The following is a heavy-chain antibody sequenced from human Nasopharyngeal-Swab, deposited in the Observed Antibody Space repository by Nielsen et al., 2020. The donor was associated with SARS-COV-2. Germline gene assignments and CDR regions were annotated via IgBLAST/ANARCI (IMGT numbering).Heavy chain of an antibody. Sequence: SETLSLTCAVSGGPISSGGYSWSCIRQPPGKGLEWIGYIYHSGSTYYNPSLKSRVTISVDRSKNQFSLKLSSVTAADTAVYYCARDPLVYGALDAFDIWGQGTMVTVSS. D-gene: IGHD5/OR15-5a*01. CDR3: ARDPLVYGALDAFDI. CDR1: GGPISSGGYS. V-gene: IGHV4-30-2*01. CDR2: IYHSGST. J-gene: IGHJ3*02.